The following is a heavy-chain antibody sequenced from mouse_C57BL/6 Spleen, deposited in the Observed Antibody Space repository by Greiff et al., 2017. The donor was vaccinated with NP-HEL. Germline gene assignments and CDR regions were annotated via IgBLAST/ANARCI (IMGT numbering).Heavy chain of an antibody. CDR1: GYTFTDYY. V-gene: IGHV1-26*01. J-gene: IGHJ3*01. Sequence: VQLQQSGPELVKPGASVKISCKASGYTFTDYYMNWVKQSHGKSLEWIGDINPNNGGTSYNQKFKGKATLTVDKSSSTAYMELRSLTSEDSAVYYCARSDGYYAWFAYWDQGTLVTVSA. CDR2: INPNNGGT. CDR3: ARSDGYYAWFAY. D-gene: IGHD2-3*01.